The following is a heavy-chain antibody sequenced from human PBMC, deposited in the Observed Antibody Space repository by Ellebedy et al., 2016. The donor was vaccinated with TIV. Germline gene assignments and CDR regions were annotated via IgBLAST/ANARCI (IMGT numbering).Heavy chain of an antibody. J-gene: IGHJ4*02. D-gene: IGHD2-15*01. CDR2: ISSISSYV. Sequence: GGSLRLXXAASGFTFNTYGMNWVRQAPGQGLEWVSSISSISSYVDYADSVKGRFTISRDNAKNSLYLQMNSLRAEDTAVYFCARDRPRGFVVTGVDYWGQGTLVTVSS. CDR3: ARDRPRGFVVTGVDY. V-gene: IGHV3-21*01. CDR1: GFTFNTYG.